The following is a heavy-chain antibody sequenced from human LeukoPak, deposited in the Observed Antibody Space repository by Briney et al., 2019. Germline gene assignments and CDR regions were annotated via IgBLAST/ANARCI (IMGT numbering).Heavy chain of an antibody. CDR3: AKEVAGP. V-gene: IGHV4-39*07. J-gene: IGHJ5*02. CDR2: IFYSGNT. CDR1: GGSIRSNLYY. Sequence: SETLSLTCSVSGGSIRSNLYYWAWIRQSPGKVLEWIGSIFYSGNTYYNSSLKSRVTISVDTSKNQFSLNLTSVTAADTAVYYCAKEVAGPWGQGTRVTVSS.